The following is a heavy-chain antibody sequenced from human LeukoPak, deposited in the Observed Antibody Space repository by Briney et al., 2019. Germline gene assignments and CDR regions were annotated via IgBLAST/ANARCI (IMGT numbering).Heavy chain of an antibody. Sequence: PGGSLRLSCAASGFTFSSYWMSWVRQAPGKGLEWVTNIKKDGSEKYYVDSVKGRFTISRDNAKTSLYLQMNSLRAEDTAVYYCARDPVAGIWFDYWGQGTLVTVSS. CDR3: ARDPVAGIWFDY. CDR1: GFTFSSYW. D-gene: IGHD6-19*01. J-gene: IGHJ4*02. CDR2: IKKDGSEK. V-gene: IGHV3-7*01.